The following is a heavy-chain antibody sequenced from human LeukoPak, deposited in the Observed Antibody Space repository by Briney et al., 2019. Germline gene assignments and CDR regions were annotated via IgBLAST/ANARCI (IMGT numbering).Heavy chain of an antibody. CDR3: ARQSMGDGYNAGDFGY. D-gene: IGHD5-24*01. CDR2: IHPSDSQT. CDR1: GYSFSIYR. V-gene: IGHV5-51*01. J-gene: IGHJ4*02. Sequence: GESLKISSKGSGYSFSIYRIAWGRQMPGKGLEWMGIIHPSDSQTTYSPSFQGQVTISADKSISTAYLQWSSLKASDTAMYYCARQSMGDGYNAGDFGYWGQGTLVSVSS.